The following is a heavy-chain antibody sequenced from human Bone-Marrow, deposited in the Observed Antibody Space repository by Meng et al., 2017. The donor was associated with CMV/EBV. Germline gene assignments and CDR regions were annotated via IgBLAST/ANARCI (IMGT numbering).Heavy chain of an antibody. D-gene: IGHD3-10*01. CDR2: ISYSGNT. Sequence: SETLSLTCTVSGGSVNGYYWSWIRQPPGKGLEWIGYISYSGNTKYNPSLESRVTISLDTSKNRVSLRLTSVTAADTAVYYCARQYVAGGYFYYGMDVWGQGTTVTVSS. CDR1: GGSVNGYY. V-gene: IGHV4-59*02. J-gene: IGHJ6*02. CDR3: ARQYVAGGYFYYGMDV.